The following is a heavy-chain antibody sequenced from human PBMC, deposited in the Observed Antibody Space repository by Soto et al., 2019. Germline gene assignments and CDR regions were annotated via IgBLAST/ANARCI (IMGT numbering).Heavy chain of an antibody. CDR3: AKGGYYSLFDI. V-gene: IGHV3-23*01. J-gene: IGHJ3*02. CDR1: GFPFSRYA. CDR2: ISGSGGRT. D-gene: IGHD3-16*01. Sequence: GWSLRLSCLASGFPFSRYAMSWFRQTPGKGLEWVSGISGSGGRTYYADSVKGRFTISRDNSNNTLSLQMHILRVEDTAVYFCAKGGYYSLFDIWGQGTMVTVSS.